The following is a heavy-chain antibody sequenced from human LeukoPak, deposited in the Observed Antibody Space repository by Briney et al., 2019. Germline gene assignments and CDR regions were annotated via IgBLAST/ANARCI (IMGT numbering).Heavy chain of an antibody. J-gene: IGHJ4*02. CDR2: IYHSGST. D-gene: IGHD3-9*01. CDR3: ARVNPTYYDILRNYFDY. CDR1: GYSISSGYY. V-gene: IGHV4-38-2*02. Sequence: SDTLSLTCTVSGYSISSGYYWGWIRQPPGGGLEWIGNIYHSGSTYYNPSLKSRVTISVDTSKNQFSLKLSSVTAADTAVYYCARVNPTYYDILRNYFDYWGQGTLVTVSS.